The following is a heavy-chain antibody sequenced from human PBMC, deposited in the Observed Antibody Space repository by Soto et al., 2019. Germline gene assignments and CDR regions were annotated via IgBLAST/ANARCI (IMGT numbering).Heavy chain of an antibody. CDR2: IDHSGST. D-gene: IGHD3-10*01. Sequence: QVQLQESGPGLVKPSGTLSLTCAVSGGSISSSNWWSWVRQPPGKGLEWIGEIDHSGSTNYNPSLKSLVTISVDKSRNQFSLKLSSVTAADTAVYYCAMGFGELRAYTWFDPWGQGTLVTVSS. CDR3: AMGFGELRAYTWFDP. V-gene: IGHV4-4*02. J-gene: IGHJ5*02. CDR1: GGSISSSNW.